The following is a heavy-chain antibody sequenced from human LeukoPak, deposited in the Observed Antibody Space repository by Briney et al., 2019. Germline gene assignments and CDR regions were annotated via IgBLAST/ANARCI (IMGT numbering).Heavy chain of an antibody. CDR3: ASARFLEWFLY. CDR1: GGSISSGSYY. J-gene: IGHJ4*02. V-gene: IGHV4-61*02. D-gene: IGHD3-3*01. CDR2: IYTSGST. Sequence: SETLSLTCTVSGGSISSGSYYWSWIRQPAGKGLEWIGRIYTSGSTNYNPSLKSRVTISVDTSKNQFSLKLSSVTAADTAVYYCASARFLEWFLYWGQGTLVTVSS.